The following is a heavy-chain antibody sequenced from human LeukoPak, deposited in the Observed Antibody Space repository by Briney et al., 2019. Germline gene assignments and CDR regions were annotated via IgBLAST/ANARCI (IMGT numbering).Heavy chain of an antibody. D-gene: IGHD3-3*01. CDR2: IKSKTDGGTT. CDR3: TTVDFWSGYYTAAYYFDY. Sequence: PGGSLRLSCAASGFTFSNAWMSWVRQAPGKGLEWVGRIKSKTDGGTTDYAAPVKGRFTISRDDSKNTLYLQMNSLKTEDTAVYYCTTVDFWSGYYTAAYYFDYWGQGTLVTVSS. CDR1: GFTFSNAW. J-gene: IGHJ4*02. V-gene: IGHV3-15*01.